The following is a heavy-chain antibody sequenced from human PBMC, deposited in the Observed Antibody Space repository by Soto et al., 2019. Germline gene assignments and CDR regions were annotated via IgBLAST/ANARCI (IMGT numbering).Heavy chain of an antibody. V-gene: IGHV3-7*01. D-gene: IGHD2-2*01. CDR3: ARDRAFCSGTNCRRGSIYYYYMDV. CDR1: GFTFSGHW. CDR2: IKQDGSET. J-gene: IGHJ6*03. Sequence: ESGGGFVQPGGSLRLSCAASGFTFSGHWMSWVRQAPGKGLEWVAHIKQDGSETFYVGSVKGRFTISRDNAKNSLDLQMNSLRAEDTALYYCARDRAFCSGTNCRRGSIYYYYMDVWGNGTTVTVSS.